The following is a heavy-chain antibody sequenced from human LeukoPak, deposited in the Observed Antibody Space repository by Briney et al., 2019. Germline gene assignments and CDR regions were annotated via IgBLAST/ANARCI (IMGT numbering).Heavy chain of an antibody. J-gene: IGHJ4*02. CDR2: ISPSGDIT. CDR1: GFIFSSHG. V-gene: IGHV3-23*01. Sequence: PGGSLRLSCAASGFIFSSHGMNWVRQAPGKGLEWVSGISPSGDITYYADSVKGRFTISRDNSKNTVYLQMDSLRFEDAAVYYCAKSSPPPLRYWGQGTLVTVSS. CDR3: AKSSPPPLRY.